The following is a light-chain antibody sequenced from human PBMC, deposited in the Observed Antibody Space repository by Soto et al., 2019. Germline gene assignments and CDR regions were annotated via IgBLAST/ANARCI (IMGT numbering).Light chain of an antibody. Sequence: QAVVTQPPSVSGAPGQRVTISCTGSTSNIGARYDVHWYQQLPGTAPKLLIYGNSNRPSGVPDRFSGSKSGTSASLAITGLQAEDEADYYCNSHTSSGFRVFGTGTKVTVL. V-gene: IGLV1-40*01. J-gene: IGLJ1*01. CDR3: NSHTSSGFRV. CDR2: GNS. CDR1: TSNIGARYD.